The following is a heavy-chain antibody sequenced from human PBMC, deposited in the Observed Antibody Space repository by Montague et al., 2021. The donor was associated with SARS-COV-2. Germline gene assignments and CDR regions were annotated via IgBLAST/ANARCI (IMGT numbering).Heavy chain of an antibody. Sequence: SETLSLTCTVPGGSISRYSWTWIRQPPGKGLEWIGYIYNSGSTNXNPSLTSRVTISVDTSKNQFSLKLSSVAAADTAVYYCARVGRGSSWYEVAFDIWGQGTMVTVPS. V-gene: IGHV4-59*01. J-gene: IGHJ3*02. CDR3: ARVGRGSSWYEVAFDI. D-gene: IGHD6-13*01. CDR2: IYNSGST. CDR1: GGSISRYS.